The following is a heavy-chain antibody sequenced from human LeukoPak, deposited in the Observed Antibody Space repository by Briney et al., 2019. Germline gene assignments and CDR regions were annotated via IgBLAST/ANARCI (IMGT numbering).Heavy chain of an antibody. Sequence: GGSLRLSCIVSGFTFSGYAMSWVRQAPGKGLEWVANIKRDGSDNYYVGSVEGRFTISRDNAKNSLYLQMSSLRAEDTAIYYCARALYNRGWYPDYFDSWGQGTLVTVSA. V-gene: IGHV3-7*01. CDR3: ARALYNRGWYPDYFDS. J-gene: IGHJ4*02. D-gene: IGHD6-19*01. CDR1: GFTFSGYA. CDR2: IKRDGSDN.